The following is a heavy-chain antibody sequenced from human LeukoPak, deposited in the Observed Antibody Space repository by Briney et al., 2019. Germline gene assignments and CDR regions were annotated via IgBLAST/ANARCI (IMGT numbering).Heavy chain of an antibody. D-gene: IGHD6-19*01. CDR3: ARDLSSGWTSFQN. V-gene: IGHV1-18*01. CDR2: IATFTGNT. CDR1: GYTFTTYG. Sequence: VASVTVSCTTSGYTFTTYGISWVRQAPGQGLEWMGWIATFTGNTKYAQKFQGRVTMTIDTATSTAYMEVRSLRSDDTAVYYCARDLSSGWTSFQNWGQGTLVTVSS. J-gene: IGHJ4*02.